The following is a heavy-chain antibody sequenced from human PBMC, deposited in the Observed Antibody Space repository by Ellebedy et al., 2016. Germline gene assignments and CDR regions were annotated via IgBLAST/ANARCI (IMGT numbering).Heavy chain of an antibody. J-gene: IGHJ3*01. CDR2: IGTAGNT. D-gene: IGHD1-7*01. Sequence: GGSLRLSCRASGFTFSTYEMHWVRRPTGKGLDWVSAIGTAGNTFYADSVKGRFTIPRENAKNSLYLQMNSMRAGDTAVYYCAREGNYGTNKDPFDLWGQGTMVTVSS. V-gene: IGHV3-13*01. CDR3: AREGNYGTNKDPFDL. CDR1: GFTFSTYE.